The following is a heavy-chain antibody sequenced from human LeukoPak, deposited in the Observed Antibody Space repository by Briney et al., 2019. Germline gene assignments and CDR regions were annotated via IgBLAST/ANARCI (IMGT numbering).Heavy chain of an antibody. CDR1: GFTFDDYA. CDR2: ISWDGGST. V-gene: IGHV3-43D*04. CDR3: AKDAEMATTYSY. Sequence: GGSLRLSCAASGFTFDDYAMHWVRQAPGKGLEWVSLISWDGGSTYYADSVKGRFTISRDNSKNSLYLQMNSLRAEDTAVYYCAKDAEMATTYSYWGQGTLVTVSS. J-gene: IGHJ4*02. D-gene: IGHD5-24*01.